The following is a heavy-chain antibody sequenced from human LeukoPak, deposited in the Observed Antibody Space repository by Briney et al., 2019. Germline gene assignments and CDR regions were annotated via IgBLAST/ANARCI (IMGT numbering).Heavy chain of an antibody. CDR2: ISSGSSAI. CDR1: GFTFTTYS. V-gene: IGHV3-21*01. Sequence: GGSLRLSCEASGFTFTTYSMTWVRQAPGKGLEWVSIISSGSSAIFSADALKGRFTISRDDAKNLLYLDMNSLRAEDTAVYYRARGHTAVTRHFDFWGQGTLVTVSS. J-gene: IGHJ4*02. CDR3: ARGHTAVTRHFDF. D-gene: IGHD4-17*01.